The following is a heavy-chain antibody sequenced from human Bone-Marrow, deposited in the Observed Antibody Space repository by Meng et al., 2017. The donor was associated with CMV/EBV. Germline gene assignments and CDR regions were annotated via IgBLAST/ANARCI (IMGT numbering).Heavy chain of an antibody. V-gene: IGHV3-30-3*01. CDR2: ISYDGGNK. D-gene: IGHD3-16*01. CDR3: ARIKLTNRVGGYFDS. J-gene: IGHJ4*02. Sequence: GESLKISCAASGFTFSTYAMHWVRQAPGKGLEWVAVISYDGGNKYYTDSVKGRFTISRDNSKNTLYLQMNSLRPEDTAVYYCARIKLTNRVGGYFDSWGQGTLVTVSS. CDR1: GFTFSTYA.